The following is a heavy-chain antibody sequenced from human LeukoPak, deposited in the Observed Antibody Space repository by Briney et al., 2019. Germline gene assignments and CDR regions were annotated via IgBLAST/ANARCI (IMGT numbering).Heavy chain of an antibody. CDR2: ISGSGGST. J-gene: IGHJ4*02. CDR3: AKDRRITMVRGVIFDY. Sequence: GGSLRLSCAASGFTFSSYAMSWVRQAPGKGLEWVSAISGSGGSTYYADSVKGGFTISRDKSENTLYLQMNSLRAEDTAVYYCAKDRRITMVRGVIFDYWGQGTLVTVSS. D-gene: IGHD3-10*01. V-gene: IGHV3-23*01. CDR1: GFTFSSYA.